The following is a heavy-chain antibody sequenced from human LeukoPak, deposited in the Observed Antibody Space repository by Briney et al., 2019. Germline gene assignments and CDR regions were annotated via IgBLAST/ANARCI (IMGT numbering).Heavy chain of an antibody. CDR1: GFTFSSYG. CDR2: ISGSGGST. J-gene: IGHJ3*02. Sequence: GGSLRLSCAASGFTFSSYGMSWVRQAPGKGLEWVSAISGSGGSTYYADSVKGRFTISRDNSKNTLYLQMNSPRAEDTAVYYCAKDLTSDSSGFSDAFDIWGQGTMVTVSS. V-gene: IGHV3-23*01. D-gene: IGHD3-22*01. CDR3: AKDLTSDSSGFSDAFDI.